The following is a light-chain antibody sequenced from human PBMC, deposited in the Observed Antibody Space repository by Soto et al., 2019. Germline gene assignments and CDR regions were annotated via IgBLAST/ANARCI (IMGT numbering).Light chain of an antibody. CDR1: SSNIGNNY. J-gene: IGLJ3*02. CDR3: GTWASSLSAGV. V-gene: IGLV1-51*01. CDR2: DNN. Sequence: QSVLTQPPAVSAAPGQKVTISCAGSSSNIGNNYVSWYQHLPGTAPKVLIYDNNNRPSGIPDRFSGSKSGTSATLGITGLQTGDEADYYCGTWASSLSAGVFGGGTKLTVL.